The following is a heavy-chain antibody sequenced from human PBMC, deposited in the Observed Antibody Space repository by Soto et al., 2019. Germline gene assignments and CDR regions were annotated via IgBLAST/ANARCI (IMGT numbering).Heavy chain of an antibody. CDR1: GFDFNNQA. CDR2: ISGSGATS. D-gene: IGHD2-21*02. Sequence: XASLRLSCTASGFDFNNQAMSWIRQAPGKGLEWVSTISGSGATSFYADSVKGRFTIFKDSSQAYLDLKSLRVEDSATYYCAKTETMVVVTVQPRWFDSWGRGTLVTVSS. V-gene: IGHV3-23*01. CDR3: AKTETMVVVTVQPRWFDS. J-gene: IGHJ5*01.